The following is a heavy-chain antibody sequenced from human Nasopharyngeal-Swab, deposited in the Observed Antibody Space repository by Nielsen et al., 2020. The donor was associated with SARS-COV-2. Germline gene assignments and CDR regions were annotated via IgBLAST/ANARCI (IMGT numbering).Heavy chain of an antibody. CDR3: ARRSLGYYDSSGSAVHVAFDI. CDR2: LYYSGST. Sequence: SETLSLTCTVSGGSISTSSYYWGWIRQPPGKGLEGFGSLYYSGSTNYNPSLKSRATISVDTSKNQFSLTLSSVTAADTAVYYCARRSLGYYDSSGSAVHVAFDIWGQGTMVTVSS. D-gene: IGHD3-22*01. J-gene: IGHJ3*02. V-gene: IGHV4-39*07. CDR1: GGSISTSSYY.